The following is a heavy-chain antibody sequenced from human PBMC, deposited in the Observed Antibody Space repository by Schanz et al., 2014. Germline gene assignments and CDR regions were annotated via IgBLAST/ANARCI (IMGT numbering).Heavy chain of an antibody. V-gene: IGHV3-23*01. J-gene: IGHJ3*02. CDR3: AKGRFGELSAFDI. Sequence: PGGSLRLSCAASGITFSSHSFNWVRQAPGKGLEWVSAISGSGGSTYYADSVKGRFTISRDNSKNTLYLQMNSLRPEDTAVYYCAKGRFGELSAFDIWGQGTMVTVSS. CDR2: ISGSGGST. CDR1: GITFSSHS. D-gene: IGHD3-10*01.